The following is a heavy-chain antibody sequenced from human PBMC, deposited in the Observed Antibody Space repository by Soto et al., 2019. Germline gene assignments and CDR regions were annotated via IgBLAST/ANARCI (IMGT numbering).Heavy chain of an antibody. J-gene: IGHJ6*02. D-gene: IGHD3-16*01. CDR2: ISSSSSYI. CDR3: AREQEWGEYYYYGMDV. V-gene: IGHV3-21*01. Sequence: GGSLRLSCAASGFTFSSYSMNWVRQAPGKGLEWVSSISSSSSYIYYADSVKGRFTISRDNAKNSLYLQMNSLRAEDTAVYYCAREQEWGEYYYYGMDVWGQGTTVTVSS. CDR1: GFTFSSYS.